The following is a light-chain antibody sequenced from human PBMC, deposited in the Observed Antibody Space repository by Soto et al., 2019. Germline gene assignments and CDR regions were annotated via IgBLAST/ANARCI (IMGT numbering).Light chain of an antibody. CDR2: DAS. V-gene: IGKV3-11*01. CDR1: QSISNY. Sequence: EIQLTQSPSTVSSSPGERATITCRASQSISNYLDWYQQKPGKAPKLLIYDASNLESGVPSRFSGSGSGTDFPLTISSLEPEDFAIYSCQQDINWPPTFGRGTKVDIK. CDR3: QQDINWPPT. J-gene: IGKJ4*01.